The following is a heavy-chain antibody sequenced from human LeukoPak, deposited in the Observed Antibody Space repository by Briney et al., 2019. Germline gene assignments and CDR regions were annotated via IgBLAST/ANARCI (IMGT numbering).Heavy chain of an antibody. CDR1: GFTFSNYY. D-gene: IGHD3-3*01. Sequence: PGGSLRLSCATSGFTFSNYYMSWIRQAPGKGLEWVSYISRDDGPMYYADSVKGRFTISRDNAKNSLYLQMNSLRAEDTAVYYCARGDWFLDYWGQGTLVTVSS. CDR2: ISRDDGPM. J-gene: IGHJ4*02. CDR3: ARGDWFLDY. V-gene: IGHV3-11*04.